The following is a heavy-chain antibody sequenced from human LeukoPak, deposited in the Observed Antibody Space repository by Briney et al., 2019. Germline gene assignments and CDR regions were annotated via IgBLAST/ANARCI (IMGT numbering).Heavy chain of an antibody. CDR1: GDSISSTNW. D-gene: IGHD3-22*01. Sequence: SETLSLTCTVSGDSISSTNWWSWVRQPPGKGLEWIGEIYHSGSTDYNPSLKSRVTISADRSKNQFSLKVTSVTAADTAVFYCASLTTADAFDIWGQGTMVTVSS. CDR2: IYHSGST. J-gene: IGHJ3*02. CDR3: ASLTTADAFDI. V-gene: IGHV4-4*02.